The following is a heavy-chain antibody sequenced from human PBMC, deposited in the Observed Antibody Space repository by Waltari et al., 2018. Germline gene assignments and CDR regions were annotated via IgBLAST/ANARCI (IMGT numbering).Heavy chain of an antibody. V-gene: IGHV3-30-3*01. J-gene: IGHJ6*02. CDR2: ISYDGSNK. CDR1: GFTFSSYA. Sequence: QVQLVESGGGVVQPGRSLRLSCAASGFTFSSYAMHWVSQAPGKGLEWVAVISYDGSNKYYADSVKGRFTISRDNSKNTLYLQMNSLRAEDTAVYYCARDRGTVIGMDVWGQGTTVTVSS. CDR3: ARDRGTVIGMDV. D-gene: IGHD4-17*01.